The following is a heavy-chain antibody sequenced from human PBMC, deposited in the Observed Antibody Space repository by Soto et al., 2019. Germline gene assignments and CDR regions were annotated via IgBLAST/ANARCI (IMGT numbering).Heavy chain of an antibody. CDR2: IKQDGSQM. J-gene: IGHJ6*03. CDR3: ARVPGITIFGVYYYFMDV. Sequence: EVQLVESGGDLVQPGGSLRLSCAGSGFTLSNYWMNWVRQAPGNGPEWVANIKQDGSQMDYVDSVKGRFTISRDNAKHSPYLQMNSLGAEDTAVYYCARVPGITIFGVYYYFMDVWGKGTALTVSS. D-gene: IGHD3-3*01. CDR1: GFTLSNYW. V-gene: IGHV3-7*01.